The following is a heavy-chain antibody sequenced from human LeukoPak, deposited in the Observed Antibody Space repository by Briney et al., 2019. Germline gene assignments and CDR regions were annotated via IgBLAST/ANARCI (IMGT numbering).Heavy chain of an antibody. CDR2: ISSSSSYI. J-gene: IGHJ4*02. CDR1: GFTFSSYS. CDR3: AREGSSGCFDY. Sequence: PGGSLRLSCAASGFTFSSYSMNWVRQAPGKGLEWVSSISSSSSYIYYADSVKGRFTISGDNAKNSLYLQMNSLRAEDTAVYYCAREGSSGCFDYWGQGTLVTVSS. V-gene: IGHV3-21*01. D-gene: IGHD3-22*01.